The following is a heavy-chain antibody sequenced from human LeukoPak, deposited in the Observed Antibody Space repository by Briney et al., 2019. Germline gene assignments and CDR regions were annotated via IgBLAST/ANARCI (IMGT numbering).Heavy chain of an antibody. Sequence: GESLKISCQASGYSFNSNWIGWVRQMPGKGLECMGIINPGDSDIRYSPSFQGQVTISADKSITTAYLQWNSLKASDTAMYYCARQDGYNLYWGQGTLVTVSS. CDR3: ARQDGYNLY. D-gene: IGHD5-24*01. J-gene: IGHJ4*02. CDR2: INPGDSDI. CDR1: GYSFNSNW. V-gene: IGHV5-51*01.